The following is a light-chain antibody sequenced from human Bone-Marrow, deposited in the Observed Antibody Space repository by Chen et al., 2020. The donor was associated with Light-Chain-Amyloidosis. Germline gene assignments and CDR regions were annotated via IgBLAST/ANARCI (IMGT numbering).Light chain of an antibody. CDR1: NIGSTS. J-gene: IGLJ3*02. CDR2: DDS. V-gene: IGLV3-21*02. Sequence: SYVLTQPSSVSVAPRQTATIACGGNNIGSTSVHWYQQPPGQAPLLVVYDDSDRPSGIPERLSGSNSGNTATLTISRVEAGDEADYYCQVWDRSSDRPVFGGGTKLTVL. CDR3: QVWDRSSDRPV.